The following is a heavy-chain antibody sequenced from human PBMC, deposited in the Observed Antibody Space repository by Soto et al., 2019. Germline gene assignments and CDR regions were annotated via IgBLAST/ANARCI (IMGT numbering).Heavy chain of an antibody. CDR3: SWSDYHHFGS. D-gene: IGHD3-3*01. V-gene: IGHV3-15*01. Sequence: GSLRLSCATSGFTFSDAWMGWVRQAPGKGLEWVGRIKSRGSGGTTDYAAPVKGRFTISRDDSKSTVYLQMNSLEIEDTAVYYCSWSDYHHFGSWGQGTLVTVSS. CDR2: IKSRGSGGTT. J-gene: IGHJ5*02. CDR1: GFTFSDAW.